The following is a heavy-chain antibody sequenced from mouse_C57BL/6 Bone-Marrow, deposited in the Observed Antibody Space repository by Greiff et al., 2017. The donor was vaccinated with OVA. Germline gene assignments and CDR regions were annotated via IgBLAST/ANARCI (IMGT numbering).Heavy chain of an antibody. J-gene: IGHJ3*01. D-gene: IGHD2-10*01. V-gene: IGHV2-2*01. Sequence: VQRVESGPGLVQPSQSLSITCTVSGFSLTSYGVHWVRQSPGKGLEWLGVIWSGGSTDYNAAFISRLSISKDNSKSQVFFKMNSLQADDTAIYYCASSYFKGFAYWGQGTLVTVSA. CDR3: ASSYFKGFAY. CDR1: GFSLTSYG. CDR2: IWSGGST.